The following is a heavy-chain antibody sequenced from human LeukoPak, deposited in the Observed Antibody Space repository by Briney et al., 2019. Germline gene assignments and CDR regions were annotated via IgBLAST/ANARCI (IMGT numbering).Heavy chain of an antibody. Sequence: GGSLRLSCAASGFTFNDYAMQWVRQAPGKGLEWVSYISSRGSSIYYADSVKGRFTISRDNSKNTVYLQMNSLRAEDTAMYYCATHLWDYWGQGTLVTVSS. J-gene: IGHJ4*02. D-gene: IGHD3-3*02. V-gene: IGHV3-48*01. CDR3: ATHLWDY. CDR2: ISSRGSSI. CDR1: GFTFNDYA.